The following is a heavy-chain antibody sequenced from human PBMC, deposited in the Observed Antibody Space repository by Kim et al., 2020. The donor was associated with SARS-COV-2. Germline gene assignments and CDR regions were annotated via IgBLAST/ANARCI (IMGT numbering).Heavy chain of an antibody. CDR3: AKDRAYPNDLFDL. CDR2: ISAQGAT. Sequence: GGSLRLSCTASGFTLTNSDMAWVRQAPGKGLEWVSAISAQGATWYPDSVKGRFTISRDNFKNTLFLQMSSLRAEDTAIYYCAKDRAYPNDLFDLWGQGTLVTVST. CDR1: GFTLTNSD. J-gene: IGHJ4*02. V-gene: IGHV3-23*01.